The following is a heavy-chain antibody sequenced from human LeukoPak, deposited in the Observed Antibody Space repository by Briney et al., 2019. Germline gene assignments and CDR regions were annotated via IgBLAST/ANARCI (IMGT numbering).Heavy chain of an antibody. D-gene: IGHD2-15*01. Sequence: PSETLSLTCTVSGGSISSSSYYWGWIRQPPGKGLEWIGSIYYSGSTYYNPSLKSRVTISVDTSKNQFSLKLSSVTAADTAVYYCARDKVYCSGGSCYHSHLDYWGQGTLVTVSS. J-gene: IGHJ4*02. CDR2: IYYSGST. CDR1: GGSISSSSYY. V-gene: IGHV4-39*07. CDR3: ARDKVYCSGGSCYHSHLDY.